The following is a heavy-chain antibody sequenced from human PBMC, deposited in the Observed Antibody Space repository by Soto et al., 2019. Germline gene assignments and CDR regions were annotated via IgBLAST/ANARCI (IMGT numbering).Heavy chain of an antibody. CDR1: GYSFTSYW. V-gene: IGHV5-10-1*01. CDR3: ARLVVVAANIYYYYGMDV. Sequence: PGESLKISCKGSGYSFTSYWISWVRQMPGKGLEWMGRIDPSDSYTYYSPSFQGHVTISADKSISTAYLQWSSLKASDTAMYYCARLVVVAANIYYYYGMDVWGQGTTVTVSS. J-gene: IGHJ6*02. CDR2: IDPSDSYT. D-gene: IGHD2-15*01.